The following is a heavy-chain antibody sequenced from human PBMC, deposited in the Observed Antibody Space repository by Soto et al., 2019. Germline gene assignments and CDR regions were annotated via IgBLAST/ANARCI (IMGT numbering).Heavy chain of an antibody. Sequence: QVQLVQSGAEVKKPGASVRVSCKASGYTFTNYGISWVRQAPGQGLEWMGWISGYNGNTNYAQQVQGRVTMTKDTSTSTAYMELRSLRSDDTAVYYCARDWVNFDLWSATSKTGKFDPWGQGTQVTVSS. V-gene: IGHV1-18*01. D-gene: IGHD3-3*01. CDR3: ARDWVNFDLWSATSKTGKFDP. CDR2: ISGYNGNT. CDR1: GYTFTNYG. J-gene: IGHJ5*02.